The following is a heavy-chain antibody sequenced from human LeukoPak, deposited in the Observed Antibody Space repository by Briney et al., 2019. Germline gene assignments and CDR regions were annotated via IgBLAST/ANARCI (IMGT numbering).Heavy chain of an antibody. CDR1: GYRFTSYW. CDR2: IYPGDSDT. V-gene: IGHV5-51*01. D-gene: IGHD5-18*01. J-gene: IGHJ4*02. Sequence: GESPKISCKGSGYRFTSYWIGWVRQMPGKGLEWMGIIYPGDSDTRYSPSFQGQVTISADKSISTAYLQWSSLKASDTAMYYCARQDTAMVTRPFDYWGQGTLVTVSS. CDR3: ARQDTAMVTRPFDY.